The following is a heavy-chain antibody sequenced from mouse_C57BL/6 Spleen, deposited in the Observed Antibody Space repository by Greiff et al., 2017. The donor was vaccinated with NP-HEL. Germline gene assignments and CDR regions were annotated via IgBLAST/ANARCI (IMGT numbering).Heavy chain of an antibody. CDR3: ARSYYTNDAMDY. CDR1: GYTFTSYW. V-gene: IGHV1-64*01. CDR2: IHPNSGST. Sequence: QVQLQQPGAELVKPGASVKLSCKASGYTFTSYWMHWVKQRPGQGLEWIGMIHPNSGSTNYNEKFKSKATLTVDKSSSTAYMQLSSLTSEDSAVYYCARSYYTNDAMDYWGQGTSVTVSS. D-gene: IGHD2-12*01. J-gene: IGHJ4*01.